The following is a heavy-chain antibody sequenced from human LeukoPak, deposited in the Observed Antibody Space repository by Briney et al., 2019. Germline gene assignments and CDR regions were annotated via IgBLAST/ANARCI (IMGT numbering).Heavy chain of an antibody. CDR1: GGTFSSYA. Sequence: SVKVSCKASGGTFSSYAISWVRQAPGQGLEWMGRIIPILGIANYAQKFQGRVTITADKSTSTAYMELSSLRSEDTAVYYCARRLHSGYDGDWFDPWGQGTLVTVSS. V-gene: IGHV1-69*04. J-gene: IGHJ5*02. D-gene: IGHD5-12*01. CDR3: ARRLHSGYDGDWFDP. CDR2: IIPILGIA.